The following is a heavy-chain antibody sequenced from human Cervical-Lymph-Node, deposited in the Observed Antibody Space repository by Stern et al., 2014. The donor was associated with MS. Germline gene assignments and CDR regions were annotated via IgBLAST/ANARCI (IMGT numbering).Heavy chain of an antibody. CDR1: GFSFRSYW. CDR2: IDRDGSEK. CDR3: VREDSDFDY. D-gene: IGHD3/OR15-3a*01. V-gene: IGHV3-7*01. J-gene: IGHJ4*02. Sequence: EVQLVQSGGGLVRPGGSLRLSCAASGFSFRSYWMSWVRQAPGKGLEWVGHIDRDGSEKNYGASVKGRFTISRDNAKNSLYLEINSLRDEDTAVYYCVREDSDFDYWGQGTLVAVSS.